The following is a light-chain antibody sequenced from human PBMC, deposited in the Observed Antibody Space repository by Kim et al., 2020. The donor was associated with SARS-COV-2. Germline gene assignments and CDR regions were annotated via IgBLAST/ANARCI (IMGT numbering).Light chain of an antibody. Sequence: INSALVWYQQKPGKPPKLLIYDASTLESGVPTRFSGSGSGTDFTLTISSLQPEDSATYYCQQFHNFLLTFGGGTKVDIK. CDR3: QQFHNFLLT. CDR2: DAS. CDR1: INSA. J-gene: IGKJ4*01. V-gene: IGKV1D-13*01.